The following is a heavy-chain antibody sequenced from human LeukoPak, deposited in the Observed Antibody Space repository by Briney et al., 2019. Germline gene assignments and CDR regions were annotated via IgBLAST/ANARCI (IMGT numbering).Heavy chain of an antibody. V-gene: IGHV3-21*01. Sequence: GGSLRLSCAASGFTFSSYSMNWVRQAPGKGLEWASSISSSSSYIYYADSVKGRFTISRDNAKNSLYLQMNSLRAEDTAVYYCARAGTTIGGGYWFDPWGQGTLVTVSS. CDR3: ARAGTTIGGGYWFDP. CDR1: GFTFSSYS. J-gene: IGHJ5*02. CDR2: ISSSSSYI. D-gene: IGHD1-1*01.